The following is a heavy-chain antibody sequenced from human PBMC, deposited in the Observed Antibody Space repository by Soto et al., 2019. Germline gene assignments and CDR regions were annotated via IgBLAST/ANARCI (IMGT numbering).Heavy chain of an antibody. V-gene: IGHV4-34*01. D-gene: IGHD5-18*01. J-gene: IGHJ4*02. CDR3: ASVDTAMAGFDY. CDR1: GGSFSGYY. CDR2: INHSGST. Sequence: SETLSLTCAVYGGSFSGYYWSWIRQPPGKGLEWIGEINHSGSTNYNPSLKSRVTISVDTSKNQFSLKLSSVTAADTAVYYCASVDTAMAGFDYWGQGTLVTVSS.